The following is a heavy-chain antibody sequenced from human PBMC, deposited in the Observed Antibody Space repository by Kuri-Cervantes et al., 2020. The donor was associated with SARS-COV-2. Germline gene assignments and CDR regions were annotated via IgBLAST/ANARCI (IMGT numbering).Heavy chain of an antibody. CDR3: ARPAGYYDSSGFYFDY. Sequence: GGSLRLSCAASGFTFSGHWIHWVRQAPGKGLVWVSRINPDGSYTNNADSVKGRFTLSRDNAKNMLFLQMNSLRAADTAVYYCARPAGYYDSSGFYFDYWGQGTLVTVSS. J-gene: IGHJ4*02. D-gene: IGHD3-22*01. V-gene: IGHV3-74*01. CDR1: GFTFSGHW. CDR2: INPDGSYT.